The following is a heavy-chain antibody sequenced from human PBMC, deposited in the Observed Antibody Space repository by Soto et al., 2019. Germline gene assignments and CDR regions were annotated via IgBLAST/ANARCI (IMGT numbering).Heavy chain of an antibody. CDR2: ISHDGHA. J-gene: IGHJ5*02. CDR3: ARQVYGDYLGGDWFDP. D-gene: IGHD4-17*01. Sequence: PSETLSLTCSVLGDSISDTRYYWGWIRQSPEKGLEGIGSISHDGHAYYNPSLKSRVTLFADTSRNQFSLKMKSVTVADMALYFCARQVYGDYLGGDWFDPWGQGALVTVSS. CDR1: GDSISDTRYY. V-gene: IGHV4-39*01.